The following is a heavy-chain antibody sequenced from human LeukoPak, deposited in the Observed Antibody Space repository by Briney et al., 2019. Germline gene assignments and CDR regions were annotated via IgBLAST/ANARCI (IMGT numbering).Heavy chain of an antibody. V-gene: IGHV4-59*01. D-gene: IGHD4-23*01. CDR1: GGSISSYY. Sequence: KPSETLSLTCTVSGGSISSYYWSWIRQPPGKGLEWIGYIYYSGSTNYNPSLKSRVTISVDTSKNQFSLKLSSVTAADTAVYYCARGVDDYGGNTYFLPFDYWGQGTLVTVSS. CDR2: IYYSGST. J-gene: IGHJ4*02. CDR3: ARGVDDYGGNTYFLPFDY.